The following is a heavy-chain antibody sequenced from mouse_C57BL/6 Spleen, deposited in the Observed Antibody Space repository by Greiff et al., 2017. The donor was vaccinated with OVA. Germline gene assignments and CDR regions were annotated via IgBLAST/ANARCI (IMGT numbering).Heavy chain of an antibody. CDR2: INPNNGGT. J-gene: IGHJ3*01. CDR3: ARMGYYGSSYGAWFAY. D-gene: IGHD1-1*01. V-gene: IGHV1-26*01. CDR1: GYTFTDYY. Sequence: VQLQQSGPELVKPGASVKISCKASGYTFTDYYMNWVKQSHGKSLEWIGDINPNNGGTSYNQKFKGKATLTVDKSSSTAYMELRSLTSEDSAVYYCARMGYYGSSYGAWFAYWGQGTLVTVSA.